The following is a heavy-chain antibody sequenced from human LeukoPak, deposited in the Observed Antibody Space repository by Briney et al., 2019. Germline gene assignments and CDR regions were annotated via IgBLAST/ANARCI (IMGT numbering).Heavy chain of an antibody. CDR2: IVPPFGRV. J-gene: IGHJ4*02. V-gene: IGHV1-69*05. CDR1: GDIISTYG. CDR3: ARGFSHAGLDY. D-gene: IGHD1-1*01. Sequence: ASVKVSCKASGDIISTYGIAWVRQASGQGLEWMGGIVPPFGRVNYAQKFRGRVTMTRDESSSTVYMELTSLISGDTAVYYCARGFSHAGLDYWGQGTLVSVSS.